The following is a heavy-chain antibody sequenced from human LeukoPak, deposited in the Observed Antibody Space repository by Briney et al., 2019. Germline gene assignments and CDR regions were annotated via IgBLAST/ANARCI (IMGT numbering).Heavy chain of an antibody. Sequence: RSLRLSCAASGFTFDDYAMHWVRQAPGKGLEWVSGISWNSGSIGYADSVKGRFTISRDNAKNSLYLQMNGLRAEDTALYYCAKDITGVAPGWGQGTMVTVSS. CDR2: ISWNSGSI. J-gene: IGHJ3*01. CDR1: GFTFDDYA. D-gene: IGHD3-3*01. CDR3: AKDITGVAPG. V-gene: IGHV3-9*01.